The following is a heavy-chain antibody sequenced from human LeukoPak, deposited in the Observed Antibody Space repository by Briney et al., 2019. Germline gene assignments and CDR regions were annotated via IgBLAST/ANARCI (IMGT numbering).Heavy chain of an antibody. D-gene: IGHD6-19*01. J-gene: IGHJ4*02. V-gene: IGHV3-23*01. CDR1: GFSFSTYA. CDR3: ARISGWLGTDD. Sequence: GGSLRLSCAASGFSFSTYAMSWVRQAPGKGLEWVSSISYNSATIYYGNSVKDRFTSFRDNSKNRLYLQMNSLGAEDTAVYFCARISGWLGTDDWGQGTLVTVSS. CDR2: ISYNSATI.